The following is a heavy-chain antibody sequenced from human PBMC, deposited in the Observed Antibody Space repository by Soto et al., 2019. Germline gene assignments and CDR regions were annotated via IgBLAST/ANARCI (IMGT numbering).Heavy chain of an antibody. CDR2: INHSGST. CDR1: GGSFSGYY. J-gene: IGHJ4*02. D-gene: IGHD3-16*02. Sequence: QVQLQQWGAGLLKPSETLSLTCAVYGGSFSGYYWSWIRQPPGKGLEWIGEINHSGSTNYNPSLKSRVTISVDTSKTPFSLTLSSVTAADTAVYYCARAPYDYVWGSYRSNRAEKTHFDYWGQGTLVTVSS. V-gene: IGHV4-34*01. CDR3: ARAPYDYVWGSYRSNRAEKTHFDY.